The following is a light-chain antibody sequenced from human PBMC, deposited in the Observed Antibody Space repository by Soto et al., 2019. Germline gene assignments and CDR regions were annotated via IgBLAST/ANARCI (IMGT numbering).Light chain of an antibody. Sequence: EIVLTQSPATLSVSPGARATLSCRASQNVGNTLAWSQQKPGQAPRLLIYGASTRATGIPARFSGSGSGTDFTLTISSLQSEDFAVYYCQHYNNWPPYTFGQGTKVEIK. J-gene: IGKJ2*01. V-gene: IGKV3-15*01. CDR1: QNVGNT. CDR2: GAS. CDR3: QHYNNWPPYT.